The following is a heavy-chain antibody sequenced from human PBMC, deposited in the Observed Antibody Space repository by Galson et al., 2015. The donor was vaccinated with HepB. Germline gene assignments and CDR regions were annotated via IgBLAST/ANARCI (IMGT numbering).Heavy chain of an antibody. CDR1: GFTFSTYW. V-gene: IGHV3-74*01. J-gene: IGHJ6*02. CDR3: ARQYQLINNYYYGMDV. CDR2: INTDGDSA. D-gene: IGHD2-2*01. Sequence: SLRLSCAASGFTFSTYWMHWVRQAPGKGLVWVSRINTDGDSAYYADSVKGRFTISRDNAKNTLYLPINSLRAEDTAVYYCARQYQLINNYYYGMDVWGQGTTVTVSS.